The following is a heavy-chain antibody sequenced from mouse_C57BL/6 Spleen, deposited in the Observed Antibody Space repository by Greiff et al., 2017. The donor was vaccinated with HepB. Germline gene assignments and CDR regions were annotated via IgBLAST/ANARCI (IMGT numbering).Heavy chain of an antibody. J-gene: IGHJ2*01. D-gene: IGHD1-1*01. CDR1: GYTFTSYW. CDR2: INPSNGGT. V-gene: IGHV1-53*01. Sequence: QVQLQQPGTELVKPGASVKLSCKASGYTFTSYWMHWVKQRPGQGLEWIGNINPSNGGTNYNEKFKSKATLTVDKSSSTAYMQLISLTSEDSAVYYCARFCYGSSFYFDYWGQGTTLTVSS. CDR3: ARFCYGSSFYFDY.